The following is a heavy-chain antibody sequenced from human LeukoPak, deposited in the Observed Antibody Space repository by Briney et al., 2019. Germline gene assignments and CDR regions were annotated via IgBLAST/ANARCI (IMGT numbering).Heavy chain of an antibody. D-gene: IGHD4-11*01. CDR2: INQDGSEK. CDR3: VTGPFDY. V-gene: IGHV3-7*01. J-gene: IGHJ4*02. Sequence: PGGSLRLSCAASGFTFSSYGMHWVRQAPGKGLEWVANINQDGSEKYYVDSVKGRFTISRDNAKNSLYLQMNSLRAEDTAVYYCVTGPFDYWGQGTLVTVSS. CDR1: GFTFSSYG.